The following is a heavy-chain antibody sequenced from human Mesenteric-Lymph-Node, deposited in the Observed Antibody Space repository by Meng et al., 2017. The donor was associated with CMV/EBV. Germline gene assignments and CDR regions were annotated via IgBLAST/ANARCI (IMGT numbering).Heavy chain of an antibody. CDR3: ARHPTNIVVVPAAPYGPFDP. Sequence: GSLRLSCAVSGGSISSSSYYWGWIRQPPEKGLEWIGSIYYSGSTYYNPSLKSRVTISVDTSKNQFSLKLSSVTAADTAVYYCARHPTNIVVVPAAPYGPFDPWGQGTLVTVSS. J-gene: IGHJ5*02. CDR1: GGSISSSSYY. CDR2: IYYSGST. V-gene: IGHV4-39*01. D-gene: IGHD2-2*01.